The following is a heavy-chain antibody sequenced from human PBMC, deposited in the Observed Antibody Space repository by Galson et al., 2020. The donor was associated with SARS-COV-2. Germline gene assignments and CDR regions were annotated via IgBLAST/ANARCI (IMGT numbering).Heavy chain of an antibody. CDR2: IYTSGST. CDR1: GGSISSYY. V-gene: IGHV4-4*07. Sequence: SQTLSLTCTVSGGSISSYYWSWIRQPAGKGLEWIGRIYTSGSTNYNPSLKSRVTMSVDTSKNQFSLKLSSVTAADTAVYYCARSDVPEWGADTAMGYWGQGTLVTVSS. D-gene: IGHD5-18*01. CDR3: ARSDVPEWGADTAMGY. J-gene: IGHJ4*02.